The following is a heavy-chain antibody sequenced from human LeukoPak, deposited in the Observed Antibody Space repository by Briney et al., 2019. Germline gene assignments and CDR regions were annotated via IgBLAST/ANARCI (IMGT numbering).Heavy chain of an antibody. CDR1: GGSISSSSYY. D-gene: IGHD6-19*01. CDR2: IYYSGST. CDR3: ARRRSVAGTLYYFDY. J-gene: IGHJ4*02. V-gene: IGHV4-39*01. Sequence: PSETLSLTCTVSGGSISSSSYYWGWIRQPPGKGLEWIGSIYYSGSTYYNPSLKSRVTISVDTSKNQFSLKLSSVTAADTAVYYCARRRSVAGTLYYFDYWGQGTLVTVSS.